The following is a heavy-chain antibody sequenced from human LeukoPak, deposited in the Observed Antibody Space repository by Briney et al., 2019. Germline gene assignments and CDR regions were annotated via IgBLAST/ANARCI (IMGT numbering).Heavy chain of an antibody. D-gene: IGHD4-11*01. CDR1: GFTFSGSA. J-gene: IGHJ4*02. Sequence: GGSLRLSCAASGFTFSGSAMHWVRQASGKGLEWVGRIRSKANSYATAYAASVKGRFTISRDDSKNTAYLQMNSLKTEDAAVYYCTRHDTEVTTVTKYVADYWGQGTLVTVSS. CDR3: TRHDTEVTTVTKYVADY. CDR2: IRSKANSYAT. V-gene: IGHV3-73*01.